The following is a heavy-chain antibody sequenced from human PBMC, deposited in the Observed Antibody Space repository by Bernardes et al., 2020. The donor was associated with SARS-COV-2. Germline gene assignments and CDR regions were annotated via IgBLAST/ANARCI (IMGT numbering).Heavy chain of an antibody. V-gene: IGHV3-74*01. Sequence: GGSLRLSCAASGFTFSSYWMQWVRQAPGKGLVWVSRINGDGTSTRYADSVKGRFTISRDNAKNTLFLQLHSLRAGDAAVYYCARESSLGGTCFVDYWGQGNLLTVSS. CDR1: GFTFSSYW. J-gene: IGHJ4*02. CDR3: ARESSLGGTCFVDY. D-gene: IGHD3-16*01. CDR2: INGDGTST.